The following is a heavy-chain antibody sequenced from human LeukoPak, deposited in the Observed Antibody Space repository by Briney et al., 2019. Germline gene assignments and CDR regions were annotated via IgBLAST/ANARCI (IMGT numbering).Heavy chain of an antibody. D-gene: IGHD3-22*01. CDR3: ARRSLDYYDSSVSDAFDI. Sequence: SETLSLTCTVSGGSISTYYWSWIRQPPGKGLEWIGYIYYSGSTNYNPSLKSRVTISVDTSKTQFSLKLSSVTAADTAVYYCARRSLDYYDSSVSDAFDIWGQGTMVTVSS. CDR1: GGSISTYY. CDR2: IYYSGST. V-gene: IGHV4-59*08. J-gene: IGHJ3*02.